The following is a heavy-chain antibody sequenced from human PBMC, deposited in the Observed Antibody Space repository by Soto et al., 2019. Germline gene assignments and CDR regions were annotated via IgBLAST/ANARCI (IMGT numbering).Heavy chain of an antibody. J-gene: IGHJ3*02. Sequence: ASVKVSCKTSGYTFTDYYTHWVRQAPGQGLEWMGWMNPKIGGAYFAQKFQGRVTLTRDTSIGTAYIEVNSLTSDDTAVYFCTRENIGNSDGLYDAFDIWGQGTTVTVSS. CDR2: MNPKIGGA. CDR1: GYTFTDYY. CDR3: TRENIGNSDGLYDAFDI. D-gene: IGHD5-18*01. V-gene: IGHV1-2*02.